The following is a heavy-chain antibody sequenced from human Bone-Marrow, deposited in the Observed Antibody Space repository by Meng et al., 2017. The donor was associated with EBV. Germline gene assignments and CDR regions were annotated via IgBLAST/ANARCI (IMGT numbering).Heavy chain of an antibody. CDR2: LIPMSDAP. Sequence: QVQLVQAGAEVKKPGSSVKVSCKTSGGTFRSDAISWVRQAPGKGLEWMGGLIPMSDAPHYAQKFQGRVTITADESTSTHYMDLSGLRSEDTAVYYCASESGRGFTPDYWGQGTLVTVSS. J-gene: IGHJ4*02. CDR1: GGTFRSDA. CDR3: ASESGRGFTPDY. D-gene: IGHD3-10*01. V-gene: IGHV1-69*01.